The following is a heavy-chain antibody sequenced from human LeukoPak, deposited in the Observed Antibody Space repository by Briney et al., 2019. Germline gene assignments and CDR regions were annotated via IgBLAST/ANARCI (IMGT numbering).Heavy chain of an antibody. J-gene: IGHJ4*02. CDR2: ITAYNGHT. D-gene: IGHD2-8*01. CDR1: GYTFTSYG. Sequence: ASVKVSCKASGYTFTSYGISWVRQAPGQGLEWMGWITAYNGHTKYAQNLQGRVAMTTDTSKTTAYMELRSLQSDDSAMYYCARSVAVYSDPWTDYWGQGTLVTVSS. CDR3: ARSVAVYSDPWTDY. V-gene: IGHV1-18*01.